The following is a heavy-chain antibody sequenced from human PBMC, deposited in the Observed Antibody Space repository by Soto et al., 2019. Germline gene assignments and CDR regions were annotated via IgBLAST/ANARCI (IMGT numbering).Heavy chain of an antibody. D-gene: IGHD3-22*01. CDR2: IDWDDDK. V-gene: IGHV2-70*11. J-gene: IGHJ4*02. CDR3: ARSRYNYDSSGYYYVDY. CDR1: GFSLSTRKMC. Sequence: SGPTLVNPTQTLTLTCTFSGFSLSTRKMCVSWIRQPPGEALEWLARIDWDDDKYYSTSLKTRLTISKDTSKNQVVLTMTNMHPVDTATYYCARSRYNYDSSGYYYVDYWGQGTLVTVSS.